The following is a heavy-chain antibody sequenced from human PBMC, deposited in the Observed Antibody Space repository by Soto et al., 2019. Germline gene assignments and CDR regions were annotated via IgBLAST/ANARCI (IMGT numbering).Heavy chain of an antibody. CDR2: INTYNTKT. D-gene: IGHD2-15*01. CDR3: ARSDSAVAATLTILDAFDI. CDR1: GYSFTSYG. V-gene: IGHV1-18*01. Sequence: ASVKVSCKASGYSFTSYGLTWVRQAPGQGLEWMGWINTYNTKTNYAQKVQGRVTMTTDTSTSTAYMELRSLRSDDTAVYYCARSDSAVAATLTILDAFDIWGQGTMVTVSS. J-gene: IGHJ3*02.